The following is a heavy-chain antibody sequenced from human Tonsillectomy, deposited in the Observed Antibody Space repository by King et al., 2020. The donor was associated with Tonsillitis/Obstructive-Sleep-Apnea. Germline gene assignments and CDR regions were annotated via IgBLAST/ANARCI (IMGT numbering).Heavy chain of an antibody. J-gene: IGHJ4*02. CDR1: GFTFXSYX. V-gene: IGHV3-74*01. D-gene: IGHD1-26*01. Sequence: VQLVESGXGLVXPGXSXXLSCAASGFTFXSYXMHWXXQAPGKGLVWVSRINIDGSNIIYADSVKGRFTISRDNAKNTLYLQMNTLRAEDTAVYYCARDQTVAGPTTMHSWGQGTLVTVSS. CDR2: INIDGSNI. CDR3: ARDQTVAGPTTMHS.